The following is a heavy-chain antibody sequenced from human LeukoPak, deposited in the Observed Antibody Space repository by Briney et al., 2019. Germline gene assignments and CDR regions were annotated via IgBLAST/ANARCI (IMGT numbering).Heavy chain of an antibody. V-gene: IGHV4-34*01. CDR3: AREGNSSSRRACYFDY. J-gene: IGHJ4*02. CDR2: INHSGST. D-gene: IGHD6-13*01. CDR1: GGSFSGYY. Sequence: PSETLSLTCAVYGGSFSGYYWSWIRQPPGKGLEWIGEINHSGSTNYNPSLKSRVTISVDTSKNQFSLKLSSVTAADTAVYYCAREGNSSSRRACYFDYWGQGTLVTVSS.